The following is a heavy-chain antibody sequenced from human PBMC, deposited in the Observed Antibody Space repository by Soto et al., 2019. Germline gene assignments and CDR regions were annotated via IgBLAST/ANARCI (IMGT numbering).Heavy chain of an antibody. D-gene: IGHD6-19*01. CDR3: ARVRSSGWYSVDY. V-gene: IGHV3-30-3*01. CDR2: ISYDGSNK. Sequence: ILSCAASGFTFSSNIMHWVRQAPGKGLEWVAVISYDGSNKYYADSVKGRFTISRDNSKKTLYLQMNSLRTEDTAVYYCARVRSSGWYSVDYWGQGTLVTVSS. J-gene: IGHJ4*02. CDR1: GFTFSSNI.